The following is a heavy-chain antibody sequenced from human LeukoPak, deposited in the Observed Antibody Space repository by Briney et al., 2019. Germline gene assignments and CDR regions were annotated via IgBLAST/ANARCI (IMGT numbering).Heavy chain of an antibody. CDR3: ARRRLAVAEFDY. D-gene: IGHD6-19*01. CDR1: GGSISSSTYY. J-gene: IGHJ4*02. Sequence: SETLSLTCTVSGGSISSSTYYWGWIPQPPGKGLQWIGDIYYSGSTYYNPSLKSRVAISIDTSKNQVSLKVSSVTAADTAVYYCARRRLAVAEFDYWGQGSLVSVSS. V-gene: IGHV4-39*01. CDR2: IYYSGST.